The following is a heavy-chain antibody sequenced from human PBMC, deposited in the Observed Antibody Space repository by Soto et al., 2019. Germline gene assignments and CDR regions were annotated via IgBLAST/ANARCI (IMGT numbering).Heavy chain of an antibody. D-gene: IGHD3-22*01. CDR3: ARAGYDSSGYY. V-gene: IGHV4-61*01. J-gene: IGHJ4*02. CDR1: GGSVSSGSYY. Sequence: SETLSLTCTVSGGSVSSGSYYWSWIRQPPGKGLEWIGYIYYSGSTNYNPSLKSRVTISVDTSKNQFSLKLSSVTAAVTAVYYCARAGYDSSGYYSSQGTLVTVSS. CDR2: IYYSGST.